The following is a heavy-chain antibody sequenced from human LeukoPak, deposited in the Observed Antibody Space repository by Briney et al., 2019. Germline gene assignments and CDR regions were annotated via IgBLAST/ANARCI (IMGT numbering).Heavy chain of an antibody. CDR3: AAGQSRWYFDY. CDR1: GGSTSSGGYY. J-gene: IGHJ4*02. V-gene: IGHV4-31*03. CDR2: IYYSGGT. Sequence: SQTLSLTCTVSGGSTSSGGYYWSWIRQHPGKGLEWIGYIYYSGGTYYNPSLKSRVTISVDTSKNQFSLKLSSVTAADTAVYYCAAGQSRWYFDYWGQGTLVTVSS.